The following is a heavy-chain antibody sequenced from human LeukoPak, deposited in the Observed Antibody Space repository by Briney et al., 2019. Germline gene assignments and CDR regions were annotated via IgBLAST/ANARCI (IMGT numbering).Heavy chain of an antibody. V-gene: IGHV4-34*01. D-gene: IGHD2-2*01. CDR3: ARRGYCRSSSCGTLDY. J-gene: IGHJ4*02. CDR2: INHSGST. CDR1: GGSFSGYY. Sequence: SETLSLTCAVYGGSFSGYYWSWIRQPPGKGLEWIGEINHSGSTNYSPSLKSRVTISVDTSKNLFSLKLSSVTAADTAVYYCARRGYCRSSSCGTLDYWGQGTLVTVSS.